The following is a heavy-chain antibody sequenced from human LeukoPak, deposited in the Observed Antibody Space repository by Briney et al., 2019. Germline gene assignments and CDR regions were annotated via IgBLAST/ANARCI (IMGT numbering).Heavy chain of an antibody. D-gene: IGHD3-3*01. CDR2: MNPNSGNT. CDR1: GYTFTSYD. J-gene: IGHJ3*02. CDR3: ARNDFWSGSDAFDI. Sequence: GASVKVSCKASGYTFTSYDINWVRQATGQGLEWMGWMNPNSGNTGYAQKFQGRVTMTRNTSISTAYMELSSLRSEGTAVYYCARNDFWSGSDAFDIWGQGTMVTVSS. V-gene: IGHV1-8*01.